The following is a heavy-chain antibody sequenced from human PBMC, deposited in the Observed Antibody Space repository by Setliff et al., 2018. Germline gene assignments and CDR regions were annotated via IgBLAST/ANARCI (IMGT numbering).Heavy chain of an antibody. CDR1: GFTFSDFG. Sequence: ASVKVSCKTSGFTFSDFGISWVRQAPGQGLEWMGWISGYTGKTYYAPKLEGRVTLTTDTSTSTAFMEMRSLTSDDTAIYYCARDNMGRLMLTFGGAADYWGQGTLVTVSS. V-gene: IGHV1-18*01. CDR2: ISGYTGKT. CDR3: ARDNMGRLMLTFGGAADY. J-gene: IGHJ4*02. D-gene: IGHD3-16*01.